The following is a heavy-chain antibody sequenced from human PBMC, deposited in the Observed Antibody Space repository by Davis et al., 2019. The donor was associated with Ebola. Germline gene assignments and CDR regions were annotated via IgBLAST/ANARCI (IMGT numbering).Heavy chain of an antibody. Sequence: GESLKISCTDSVITFSSYAMTWVRQAPGKGLEWVSAISGSGGSTYYADSVKGRFTISRDNSKNTLYLQMNSLRAEDTAVYYCAKLYESSGYWVHYIDCWGQGTLVTVSS. CDR1: VITFSSYA. D-gene: IGHD3-22*01. CDR2: ISGSGGST. J-gene: IGHJ4*02. CDR3: AKLYESSGYWVHYIDC. V-gene: IGHV3-23*01.